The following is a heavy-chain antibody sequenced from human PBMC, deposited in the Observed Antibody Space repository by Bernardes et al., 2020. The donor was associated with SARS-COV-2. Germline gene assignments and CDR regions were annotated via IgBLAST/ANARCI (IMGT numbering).Heavy chain of an antibody. Sequence: ASVKVSCKASGYSFTSYDINWVRQATGQGLEWMGWMNPNSGNTGSAQKFQGRVTMTTDTSTSTAYMERSSLRAEDTAVYYCARTITMVRAGFDPWGQGTLVTVSS. V-gene: IGHV1-8*01. CDR1: GYSFTSYD. CDR2: MNPNSGNT. D-gene: IGHD3-10*01. CDR3: ARTITMVRAGFDP. J-gene: IGHJ5*02.